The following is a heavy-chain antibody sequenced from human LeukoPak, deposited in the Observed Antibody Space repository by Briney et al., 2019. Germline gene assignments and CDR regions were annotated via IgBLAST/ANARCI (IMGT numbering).Heavy chain of an antibody. V-gene: IGHV3-23*01. D-gene: IGHD4-17*01. CDR3: AKGYGMGDY. Sequence: LEWVSGISGSGRRTQYADSVKGRFTISRDNAKNTQYLQMNSLRADDTAVYYCAKGYGMGDYWGQGTLVTVSS. J-gene: IGHJ4*02. CDR2: ISGSGRRT.